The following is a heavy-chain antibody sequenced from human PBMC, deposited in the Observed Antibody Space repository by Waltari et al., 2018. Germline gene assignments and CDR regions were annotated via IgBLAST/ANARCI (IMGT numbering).Heavy chain of an antibody. V-gene: IGHV3-9*01. Sequence: EVQLVESGGGLVQPGRSLRLSCAASGFTFNDYAMHWVRQAPGKGLEWVSGISWNSGSIVYADSFKGRFTISRYNAKNSLYLQMNSLRAEDTAVYYCARVIEELWFGELLNYMDVWGKGTTVTISS. J-gene: IGHJ6*03. D-gene: IGHD3-10*01. CDR3: ARVIEELWFGELLNYMDV. CDR2: ISWNSGSI. CDR1: GFTFNDYA.